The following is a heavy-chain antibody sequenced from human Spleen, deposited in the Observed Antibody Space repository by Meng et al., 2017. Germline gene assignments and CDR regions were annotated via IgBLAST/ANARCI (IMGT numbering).Heavy chain of an antibody. CDR1: CGSVSSSNW. CDR2: IYHSGTT. D-gene: IGHD4-11*01. CDR3: ARGPTTMAHDFDY. V-gene: IGHV4-4*02. J-gene: IGHJ4*02. Sequence: QPPYACSGLVNPSGTLALTCALACGSVSSSNWWSWVRQPRGKGLEWIGEIYHSGTTNYNPSRESRATISVDTSQNNLSLKLSSVTAADSAVYYCARGPTTMAHDFDYWGQGTLVTVSS.